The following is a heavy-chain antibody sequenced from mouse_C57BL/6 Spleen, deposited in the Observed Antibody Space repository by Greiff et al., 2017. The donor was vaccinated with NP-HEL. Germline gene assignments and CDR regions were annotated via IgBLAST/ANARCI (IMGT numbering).Heavy chain of an antibody. CDR2: IYPRSGNT. V-gene: IGHV1-81*01. D-gene: IGHD2-3*01. CDR1: GYTFTSYG. Sequence: VQLQQSGAELARPGASVKLSCKASGYTFTSYGISWVKQRTGQGLEWIGEIYPRSGNTYYNEKFKGKATLTADKSSSTAYMELRSLTSEDSAVYFCARGGYDGDGYYFDYWGQGTTLTVSS. CDR3: ARGGYDGDGYYFDY. J-gene: IGHJ2*01.